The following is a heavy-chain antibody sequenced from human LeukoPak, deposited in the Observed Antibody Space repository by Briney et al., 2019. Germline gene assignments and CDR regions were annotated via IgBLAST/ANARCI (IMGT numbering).Heavy chain of an antibody. CDR1: GFTFSNYA. CDR3: AKGAPSSGSPFDY. J-gene: IGHJ4*02. Sequence: PGGSLRLSCAASGFTFSNYAMSWVRQAPGKGLEWVSAISGSGGSTYSADSVKGRFTISRDNSKNTLYLQINSLRAEDTAVYYCAKGAPSSGSPFDYWGQGTLVTVSS. CDR2: ISGSGGST. V-gene: IGHV3-23*01. D-gene: IGHD6-19*01.